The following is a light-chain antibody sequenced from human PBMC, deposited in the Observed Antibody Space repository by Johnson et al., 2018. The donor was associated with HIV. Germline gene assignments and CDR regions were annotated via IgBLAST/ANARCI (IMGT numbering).Light chain of an antibody. CDR3: GTWDSSLSAYV. CDR2: DNN. CDR1: SSNIGNIF. V-gene: IGLV1-51*01. J-gene: IGLJ1*01. Sequence: QPVLTQPPSVSAAPGQRVTRSYSGSSSNIGNIFVSWFRQLPLRAPKVLIYDNNKRPSGIPDRFSGSKSGTSVTLGITGLQTGDEADYYCGTWDSSLSAYVFGTGTKVTVL.